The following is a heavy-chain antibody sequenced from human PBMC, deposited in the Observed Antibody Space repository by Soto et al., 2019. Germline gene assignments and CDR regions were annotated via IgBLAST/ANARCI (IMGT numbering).Heavy chain of an antibody. V-gene: IGHV4-61*01. Sequence: PSETLSLTCTVSGGSVSSGSYYWSWIRQPPGKGLEWIGYIYDSGSTNYNPPLKSRVTISVDTSKNQFSLKLSSVTAADTAVYYCAGDVGYCSGDRCPRGAFDIWGQGTMVTVSS. CDR2: IYDSGST. J-gene: IGHJ3*02. CDR1: GGSVSSGSYY. CDR3: AGDVGYCSGDRCPRGAFDI. D-gene: IGHD2-15*01.